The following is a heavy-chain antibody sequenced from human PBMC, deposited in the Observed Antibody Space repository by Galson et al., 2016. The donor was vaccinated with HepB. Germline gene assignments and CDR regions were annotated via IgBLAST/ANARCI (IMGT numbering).Heavy chain of an antibody. CDR3: VRGGHKNVREPPFAI. Sequence: SLRLSCAASGFTFTNYGMHWFRQIPGKGPVWVSRVNIDGTDTAYADSVRGRFTISRDNAKDAIYLQVNSLRVDDTGLYHCVRGGHKNVREPPFAIWGQGTMVTVSS. D-gene: IGHD3-10*02. CDR1: GFTFTNYG. CDR2: VNIDGTDT. V-gene: IGHV3-74*01. J-gene: IGHJ3*02.